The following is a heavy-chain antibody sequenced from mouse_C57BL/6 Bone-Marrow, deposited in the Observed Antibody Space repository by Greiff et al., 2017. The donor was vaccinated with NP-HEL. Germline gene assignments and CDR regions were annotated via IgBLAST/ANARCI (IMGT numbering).Heavy chain of an antibody. D-gene: IGHD2-4*01. CDR1: GYTFTEYT. CDR3: ARHEDGGTTMRYYFDY. V-gene: IGHV1-62-2*01. Sequence: VKLMESGAELVKPGASVKLSCKASGYTFTEYTIHWVKQRSGQGIEWIGWFYPGSGSIKYNEKFKDKATLTADKSSSTVYMELSRLTSEDSAVYFCARHEDGGTTMRYYFDYWGQGTTLTVSS. J-gene: IGHJ2*01. CDR2: FYPGSGSI.